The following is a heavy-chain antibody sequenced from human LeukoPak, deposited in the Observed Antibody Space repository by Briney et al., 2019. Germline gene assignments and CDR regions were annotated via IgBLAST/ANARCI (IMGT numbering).Heavy chain of an antibody. CDR2: IYYSGST. V-gene: IGHV4-39*02. CDR1: GGSISSSSYY. D-gene: IGHD6-13*01. J-gene: IGHJ5*02. CDR3: ARDLQGSSWSFDP. Sequence: SETLSLTCTVSGGSISSSSYYWGWIRQPPGKGLEWIGSIYYSGSTYYNPSLKSRVTISVDTSKNQFSLKLSSVTAADTAVYYCARDLQGSSWSFDPWGQGTLVTVSS.